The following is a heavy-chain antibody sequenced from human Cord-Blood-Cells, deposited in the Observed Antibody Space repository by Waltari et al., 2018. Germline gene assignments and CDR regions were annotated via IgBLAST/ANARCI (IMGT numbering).Heavy chain of an antibody. D-gene: IGHD3-10*01. CDR1: GGSFSGYY. Sequence: QVQLQQWGAGLLKPSEPLSLTCAVYGGSFSGYYWCWIRQPPGKGLEWIGEINHSGSTNYNPSLKSRVTISVDTSKNQFSLKLSSVTAADTAVYYCARVNGSGSYYDYWGQGTLVTVSS. V-gene: IGHV4-34*01. CDR3: ARVNGSGSYYDY. CDR2: INHSGST. J-gene: IGHJ4*02.